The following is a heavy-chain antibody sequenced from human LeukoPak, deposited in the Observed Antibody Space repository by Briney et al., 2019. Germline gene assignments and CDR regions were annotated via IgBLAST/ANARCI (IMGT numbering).Heavy chain of an antibody. CDR1: GFTFSSYA. Sequence: GGSLRLSCAASGFTFSSYAINWVRQAPGEGLEWVSAISGSGGNTYYADSVKGRFTISRDNSKNTLCLQMNSLRAEDTAVYYCAKDLWATNAFDIWGQGTMVTVSS. D-gene: IGHD1-26*01. CDR3: AKDLWATNAFDI. CDR2: ISGSGGNT. J-gene: IGHJ3*02. V-gene: IGHV3-23*01.